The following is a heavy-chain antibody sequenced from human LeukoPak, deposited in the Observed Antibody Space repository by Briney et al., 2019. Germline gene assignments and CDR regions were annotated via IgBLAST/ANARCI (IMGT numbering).Heavy chain of an antibody. J-gene: IGHJ6*02. CDR3: ARTLYSSYRYYYYYGMDV. D-gene: IGHD5-18*01. Sequence: SETLSLTCTVSGGSISSSSYYWGWIRQPPGKGLEWIGSIYYSGSTYYNPSLKSRVTISVDTSKNQFSLKLSSVTAADTAVYYCARTLYSSYRYYYYYGMDVWGQGTTVTVSS. CDR2: IYYSGST. V-gene: IGHV4-39*07. CDR1: GGSISSSSYY.